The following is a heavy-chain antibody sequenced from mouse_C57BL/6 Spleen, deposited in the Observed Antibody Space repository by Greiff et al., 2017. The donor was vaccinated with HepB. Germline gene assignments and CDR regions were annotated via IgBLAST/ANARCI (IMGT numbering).Heavy chain of an antibody. Sequence: VHVKQSVAELVRPGASVKLSCTASGFNIKNTYMHWVKQRPEQGLEWIGRIDPANGNTKYAPKFQGKATITADTSSNTAYLQLSSLTSEDTAIYYCARLYYGQAWFAYWGQGTLVTVSA. CDR3: ARLYYGQAWFAY. CDR1: GFNIKNTY. CDR2: IDPANGNT. J-gene: IGHJ3*01. V-gene: IGHV14-3*01. D-gene: IGHD1-1*01.